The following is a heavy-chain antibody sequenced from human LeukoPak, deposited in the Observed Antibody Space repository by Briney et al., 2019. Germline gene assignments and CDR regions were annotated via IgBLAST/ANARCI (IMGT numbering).Heavy chain of an antibody. D-gene: IGHD3-10*01. J-gene: IGHJ4*02. Sequence: GGSLRLSCAASGFTFSSYAMRWFRQGPGKGLEWVSSISGSGGSTYYADSVKGRFTISRDNSKNTLYVHMNSLRAEDTAVYYCAKGQGVSMGILDCWGQGSLVTVSS. CDR1: GFTFSSYA. V-gene: IGHV3-23*01. CDR3: AKGQGVSMGILDC. CDR2: ISGSGGST.